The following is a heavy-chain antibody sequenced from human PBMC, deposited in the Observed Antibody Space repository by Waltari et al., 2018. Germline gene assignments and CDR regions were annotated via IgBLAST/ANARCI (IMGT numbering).Heavy chain of an antibody. J-gene: IGHJ3*02. V-gene: IGHV3-30*18. Sequence: QVQLVESGGGVVQPGRSLRLSCAASGFTFSSYGMPWVRQAPGKGLEWVEVIWYDGSNKNYANSVKGRFTISRDNSKNTLYLQMNSLRAEDTAMYYCAKDAHSITTRWSLGHDAFDIWGQGTMVTVSS. CDR2: IWYDGSNK. CDR3: AKDAHSITTRWSLGHDAFDI. CDR1: GFTFSSYG. D-gene: IGHD3-10*01.